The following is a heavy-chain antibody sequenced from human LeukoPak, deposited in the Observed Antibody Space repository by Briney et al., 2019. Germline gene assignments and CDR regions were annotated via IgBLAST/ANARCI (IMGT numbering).Heavy chain of an antibody. V-gene: IGHV3-33*06. CDR3: ANEGGRGGASSWTSFDF. D-gene: IGHD6-13*01. CDR2: IWYDGSNR. Sequence: PGGSLRLSCAASGFTFSRYGMHWVRQAPGKGLEWVAVIWYDGSNRQYVDSVKGRFTISRDNSKNTLYLQMNSLRADDTAVYYCANEGGRGGASSWTSFDFWGQGTLVTVSS. J-gene: IGHJ4*02. CDR1: GFTFSRYG.